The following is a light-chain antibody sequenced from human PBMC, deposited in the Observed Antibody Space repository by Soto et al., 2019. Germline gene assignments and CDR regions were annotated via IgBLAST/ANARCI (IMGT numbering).Light chain of an antibody. CDR3: SSYAGSNNRYV. CDR1: SSDVGGYNF. CDR2: EVT. V-gene: IGLV2-8*01. J-gene: IGLJ1*01. Sequence: QSVLTQPPSASGSPGQSVTISCTGTSSDVGGYNFVSWYQQHPGKAPKLIIYEVTKRPSGVPDRFSGSKSGNTASLTVSGLPAEDEAHYYCSSYAGSNNRYVFGTGTKVTVL.